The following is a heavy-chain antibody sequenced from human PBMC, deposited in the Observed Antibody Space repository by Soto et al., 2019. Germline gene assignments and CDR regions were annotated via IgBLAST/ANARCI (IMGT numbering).Heavy chain of an antibody. J-gene: IGHJ6*02. CDR3: ARVGGSSELNYGMDV. V-gene: IGHV1-2*04. D-gene: IGHD6-6*01. CDR1: GFTFSDYF. CDR2: INPTSGDT. Sequence: ASVKVSCKASGFTFSDYFMHWVLQAPGQGLEWMGWINPTSGDTNYAQKFQGWVTMTRDTSISTAYMELSRLRSDDTAVYYCARVGGSSELNYGMDVWGQGTTVTVSS.